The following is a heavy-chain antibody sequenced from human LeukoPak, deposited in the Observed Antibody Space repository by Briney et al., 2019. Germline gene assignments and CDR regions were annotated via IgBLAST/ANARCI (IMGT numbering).Heavy chain of an antibody. CDR3: ARGFLYSSSWYRSPGSWFDP. CDR2: INHSGST. CDR1: GGSFSGYY. V-gene: IGHV4-34*01. Sequence: SETLSFTCAVYGGSFSGYYWSWIRQPPGKGLEWIGEINHSGSTNYNPSLKSRVTISVDTTKNQFSLKLSSVTAADTAGYYCARGFLYSSSWYRSPGSWFDPWGQGTLVTVSS. J-gene: IGHJ5*02. D-gene: IGHD6-13*01.